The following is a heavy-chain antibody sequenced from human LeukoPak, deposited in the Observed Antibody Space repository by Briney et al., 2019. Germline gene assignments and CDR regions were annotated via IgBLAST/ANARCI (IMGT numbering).Heavy chain of an antibody. CDR3: ARDRGRYSSFDY. D-gene: IGHD1-14*01. CDR1: GHTFTGYY. J-gene: IGHJ4*02. V-gene: IGHV1-2*02. CDR2: INPNSGGT. Sequence: ASVKVSCKASGHTFTGYYMHWVRQAPGQGLEWMGWINPNSGGTNYAQKFQGRVTMTRDTSISTAYMELSRLRSDDTAVYYCARDRGRYSSFDYWGQGTLVTVSS.